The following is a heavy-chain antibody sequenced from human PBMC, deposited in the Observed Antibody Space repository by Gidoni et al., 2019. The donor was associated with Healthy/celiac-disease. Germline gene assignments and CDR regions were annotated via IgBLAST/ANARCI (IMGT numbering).Heavy chain of an antibody. CDR3: ARVGVGGDPSGFDY. CDR2: IWYDGSNK. J-gene: IGHJ4*02. V-gene: IGHV3-33*01. D-gene: IGHD2-21*01. Sequence: VAVIWYDGSNKYYADSVKGRFTISRDNSKNTLYLQMNSLRAEDTAVYYCARVGVGGDPSGFDYWGQGTLVTVSS.